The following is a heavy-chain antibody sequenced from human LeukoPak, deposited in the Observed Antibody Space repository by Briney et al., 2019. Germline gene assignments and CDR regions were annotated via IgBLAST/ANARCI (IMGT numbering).Heavy chain of an antibody. CDR1: GYSFTSCW. Sequence: GESLRISCQGSGYSFTSCWITWVRQMPGKGLEWMGTIDPSDSYTNYSPSFQGHVTISADKSISTAYVQWSSLKASDTAMYFCARSAYSKSGLAYWGQGTLVTVSS. D-gene: IGHD4-11*01. V-gene: IGHV5-10-1*01. CDR3: ARSAYSKSGLAY. CDR2: IDPSDSYT. J-gene: IGHJ4*02.